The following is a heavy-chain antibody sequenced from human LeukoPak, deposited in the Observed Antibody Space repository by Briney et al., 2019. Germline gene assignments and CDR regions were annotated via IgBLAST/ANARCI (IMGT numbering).Heavy chain of an antibody. J-gene: IGHJ4*02. Sequence: GASVKVSCKASGYTFTSYGINWVRQATGQGLEWMGWMNPNSGNTGYAQKFQGRVTMTRNTSISTAYMELSSLRSEDTAVYYCASNLNGIAVAGFWGQGTLVTVSS. CDR1: GYTFTSYG. D-gene: IGHD6-19*01. CDR3: ASNLNGIAVAGF. V-gene: IGHV1-8*01. CDR2: MNPNSGNT.